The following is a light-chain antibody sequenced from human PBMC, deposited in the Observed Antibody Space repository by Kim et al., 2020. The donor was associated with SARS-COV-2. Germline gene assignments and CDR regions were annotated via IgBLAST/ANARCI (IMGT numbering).Light chain of an antibody. CDR1: QSIGYF. Sequence: DIQMTQSPSSLSASIGDRVTITCRASQSIGYFLNWYQQRPGKAPKVLIYSALSLHGGVPSRFSGRGSGTEFTLNISSLQHEDFATYYGQQTYTTPTLGGGTKLEI. V-gene: IGKV1-39*01. CDR3: QQTYTTPT. CDR2: SAL. J-gene: IGKJ4*01.